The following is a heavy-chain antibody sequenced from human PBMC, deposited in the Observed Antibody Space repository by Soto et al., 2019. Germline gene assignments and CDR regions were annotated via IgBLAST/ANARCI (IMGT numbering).Heavy chain of an antibody. CDR2: IKSKTDGGTT. CDR3: TAKTIYYYDSSGLEFDY. CDR1: GFTFSNAW. Sequence: EVQLVESGGGLVKPGGSLRLSCAASGFTFSNAWMNWVRQAPGKGLEWVGRIKSKTDGGTTDYAAPVKGIFTISRDDSKNTLYLQMHSLKTDDTAVYYCTAKTIYYYDSSGLEFDYWGQGTLVTVSS. J-gene: IGHJ4*02. D-gene: IGHD3-22*01. V-gene: IGHV3-15*07.